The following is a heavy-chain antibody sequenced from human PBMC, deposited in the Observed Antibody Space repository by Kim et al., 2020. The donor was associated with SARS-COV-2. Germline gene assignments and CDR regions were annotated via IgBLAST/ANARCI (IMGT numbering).Heavy chain of an antibody. Sequence: SPSFQGQVTVSADKSINTAYLQWSSLRASDTAMYYCARRYYDSSGFEYFDYWGQGTLVTVSS. CDR3: ARRYYDSSGFEYFDY. J-gene: IGHJ4*02. V-gene: IGHV5-51*01. D-gene: IGHD3-22*01.